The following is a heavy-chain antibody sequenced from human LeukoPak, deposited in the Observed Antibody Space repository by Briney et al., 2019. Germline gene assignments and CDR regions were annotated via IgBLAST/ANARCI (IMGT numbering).Heavy chain of an antibody. D-gene: IGHD3-10*01. CDR3: ARSDESHVSDY. Sequence: GASVKVFCKASGYTFTSYYMLCARQAPGQGLEWMGIINPSGGGTSYAQKFQGRVTMTRDTSTSTVYMELSSLISEDTALYYCARSDESHVSDYWGQGTLVTVSS. CDR1: GYTFTSYY. CDR2: INPSGGGT. J-gene: IGHJ4*02. V-gene: IGHV1-46*01.